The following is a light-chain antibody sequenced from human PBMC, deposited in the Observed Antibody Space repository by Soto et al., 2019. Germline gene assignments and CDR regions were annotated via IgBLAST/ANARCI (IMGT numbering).Light chain of an antibody. CDR1: QSINTN. V-gene: IGKV3-15*01. CDR3: QQYNDWLALT. CDR2: GAS. J-gene: IGKJ4*01. Sequence: EIVMTQSPATLSVSPGERATLSCRASQSINTNLAWYQQKPGQAPRLFIYGASNRATGIPARFSDSGSGTEFTIPISSLQSEDFAVYFCQQYNDWLALTFGGGTKVEIK.